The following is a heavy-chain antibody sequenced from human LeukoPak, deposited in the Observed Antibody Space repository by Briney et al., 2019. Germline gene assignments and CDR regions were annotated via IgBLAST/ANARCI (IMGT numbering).Heavy chain of an antibody. Sequence: PGGSLRLSCAASGFTFSSYAMHWVRQAPGKGLEWVTVISYDGSNKYYADSVKGRFTISRDNSKNTLYLQMNSLRAEDTAVCYCARGGVDSSSWYYFDYWGQGTLVTVSS. CDR2: ISYDGSNK. J-gene: IGHJ4*02. D-gene: IGHD6-13*01. CDR1: GFTFSSYA. CDR3: ARGGVDSSSWYYFDY. V-gene: IGHV3-30*04.